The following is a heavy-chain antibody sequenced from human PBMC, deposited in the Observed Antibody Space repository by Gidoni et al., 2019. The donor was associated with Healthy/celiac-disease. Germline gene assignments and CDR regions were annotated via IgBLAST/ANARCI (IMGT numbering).Heavy chain of an antibody. CDR3: AKGYCRGGSCYSWDYYYYMDV. CDR2: ISRSGGST. Sequence: QVQLVQSGAEVKKPGASVKVSCKASGYTFTSYYMHRGRQAPGQGLEWMGIISRSGGSTSYAQKFQGRVTMTRDTSTSTVYMELSSLRSEDTAVYYCAKGYCRGGSCYSWDYYYYMDVWGKGTTVTVSS. V-gene: IGHV1-46*01. CDR1: GYTFTSYY. J-gene: IGHJ6*03. D-gene: IGHD2-15*01.